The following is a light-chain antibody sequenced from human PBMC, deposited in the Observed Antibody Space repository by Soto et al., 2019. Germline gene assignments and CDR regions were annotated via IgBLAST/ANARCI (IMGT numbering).Light chain of an antibody. CDR2: LNSDGSH. CDR1: SGHSHYA. Sequence: QSVLNQSPAASASLGASVKLTCTLSSGHSHYAIAWHQQQPEKGPRFLMKLNSDGSHTKGDGIPDRFSGSSSGAERYLTISSLQSEDEADYYCQTWGTGIGWVFGGGTKHTVL. J-gene: IGLJ3*02. V-gene: IGLV4-69*02. CDR3: QTWGTGIGWV.